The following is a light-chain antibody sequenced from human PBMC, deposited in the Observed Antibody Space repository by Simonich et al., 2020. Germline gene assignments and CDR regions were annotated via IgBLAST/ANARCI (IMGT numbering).Light chain of an antibody. Sequence: QSALTQPASVSGSPGQSITISCTGTSSDVGGYNYVSWYQQHPGKAPKLMIYDVSNRPAWVTNRFSGSKSGNTASLTISGLQAEDEADYYCCSYAGSSTFNWVFGGGTKLTVL. V-gene: IGLV2-14*03. CDR2: DVS. CDR3: CSYAGSSTFNWV. CDR1: SSDVGGYNY. J-gene: IGLJ3*02.